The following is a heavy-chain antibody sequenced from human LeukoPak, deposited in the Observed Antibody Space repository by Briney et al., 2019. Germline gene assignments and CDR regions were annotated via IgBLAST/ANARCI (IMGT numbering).Heavy chain of an antibody. D-gene: IGHD6-13*01. CDR1: GYTFTVYY. V-gene: IGHV1-2*02. Sequence: VASVKVSCKASGYTFTVYYMHWVRQAPGQGLEWMGWINPNSGGTKYVQKFQGRVTMTRDTSISTAYMELSRLKSDDTAVYYCARAYSSSWYFNWFDPWGQGTLVTVSS. J-gene: IGHJ5*02. CDR2: INPNSGGT. CDR3: ARAYSSSWYFNWFDP.